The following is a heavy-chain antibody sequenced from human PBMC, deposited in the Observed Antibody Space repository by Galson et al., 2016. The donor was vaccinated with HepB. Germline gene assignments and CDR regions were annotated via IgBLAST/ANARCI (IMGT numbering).Heavy chain of an antibody. D-gene: IGHD1-26*01. CDR1: GGSLIGASYY. V-gene: IGHV4-61*01. J-gene: IGHJ4*02. CDR3: ARDNRGSYLDS. Sequence: SETLSLTCTVFGGSLIGASYYRSWIWQPPGKGMEWIGYIQSSGSTNSKPSLKSRVSMSLDRSKNQLFLKLSSVTGADTAVYYCARDNRGSYLDSWGQGTLITVSS. CDR2: IQSSGST.